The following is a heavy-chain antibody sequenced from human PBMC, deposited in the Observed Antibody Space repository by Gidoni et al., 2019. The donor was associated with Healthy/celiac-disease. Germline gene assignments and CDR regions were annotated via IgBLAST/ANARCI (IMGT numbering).Heavy chain of an antibody. CDR2: ISWNSGSI. CDR1: GFTFDDYA. Sequence: EVQLVESGGGLVQPGRSLRLSCAASGFTFDDYAMHWVRQAPGKGLALVSGISWNSGSIGYADSVKGRFTISRDNAKNSLYLQMNSLRAEDTALYYCAKLSYCSGGSCQGYFDYWGQGTLVTVSS. J-gene: IGHJ4*02. CDR3: AKLSYCSGGSCQGYFDY. D-gene: IGHD2-15*01. V-gene: IGHV3-9*01.